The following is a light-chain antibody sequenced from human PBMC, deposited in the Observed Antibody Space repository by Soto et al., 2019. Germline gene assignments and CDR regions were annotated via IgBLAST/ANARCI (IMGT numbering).Light chain of an antibody. V-gene: IGKV3-15*01. Sequence: EIVMTQSPATLSVSPAEGATLSCRPSQSVDKDLAWYRQKPGQAPSLLVYDASTRATGVPARFSGSGSGTEFTLTITSLQSEDFAVYFCHQYNKWPRTFGRGTKVEI. J-gene: IGKJ1*01. CDR3: HQYNKWPRT. CDR2: DAS. CDR1: QSVDKD.